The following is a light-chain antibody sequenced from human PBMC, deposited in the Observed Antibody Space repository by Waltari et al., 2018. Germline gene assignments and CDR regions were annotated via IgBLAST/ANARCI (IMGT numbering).Light chain of an antibody. CDR3: CSYAGSWIWV. Sequence: QAALTQPASVSGSPGQSITISCTGSNSDVGNYNLVSWYQKHPGKAPKLIIYEVTNRPSCISDRFFGFKTGNTASLTISGLQADDEADYYCCSYAGSWIWVFGGGTELTVL. J-gene: IGLJ3*02. CDR1: NSDVGNYNL. CDR2: EVT. V-gene: IGLV2-23*02.